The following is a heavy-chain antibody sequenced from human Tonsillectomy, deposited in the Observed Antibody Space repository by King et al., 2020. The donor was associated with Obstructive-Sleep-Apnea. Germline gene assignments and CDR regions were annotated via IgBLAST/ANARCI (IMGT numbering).Heavy chain of an antibody. J-gene: IGHJ4*02. Sequence: VQLQESGGGVVQPGRSLRLSCAASGFTFSSYAMPWVRQAPGKGLGGVAVISYDGSNKYYADSVKGRFTIPRDNSKNTLYLQMNSLRAEDTAVYYCARVLMRVRGVIALDYWGQGTLVTVSS. V-gene: IGHV3-30-3*01. CDR2: ISYDGSNK. D-gene: IGHD3-10*01. CDR3: ARVLMRVRGVIALDY. CDR1: GFTFSSYA.